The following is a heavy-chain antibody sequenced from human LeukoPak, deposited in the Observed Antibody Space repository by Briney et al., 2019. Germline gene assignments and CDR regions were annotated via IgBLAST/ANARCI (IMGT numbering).Heavy chain of an antibody. D-gene: IGHD5-12*01. CDR2: ISSSSSYI. J-gene: IGHJ6*03. Sequence: GGSLRLSWAASGFTFSSYSMNWVRQAPGKGLEWVSSISSSSSYIYYADSVKGRFTISRDNAKNSLYLQMNSLIAEDTAVYYCARDSWLLTDYYYMDVWGKGTTVTVSS. V-gene: IGHV3-21*01. CDR1: GFTFSSYS. CDR3: ARDSWLLTDYYYMDV.